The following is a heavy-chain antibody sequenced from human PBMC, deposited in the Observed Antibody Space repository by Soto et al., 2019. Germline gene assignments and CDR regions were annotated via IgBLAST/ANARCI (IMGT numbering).Heavy chain of an antibody. Sequence: GGSLRLSCAASGFTFGSYAMHWVGQAPGKGLEWVALISYDGSNIYYADSVKGRFTISRDNSKNTLYLQMNSLRAEDTAVYYCARGDSYDSSGPTPFDYWGQGT. D-gene: IGHD3-22*01. CDR1: GFTFGSYA. V-gene: IGHV3-30-3*01. CDR2: ISYDGSNI. J-gene: IGHJ4*02. CDR3: ARGDSYDSSGPTPFDY.